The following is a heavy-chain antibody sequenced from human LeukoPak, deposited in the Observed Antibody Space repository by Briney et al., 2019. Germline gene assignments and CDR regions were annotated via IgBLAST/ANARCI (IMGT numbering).Heavy chain of an antibody. CDR2: INQDGSEK. Sequence: GGSLRLSCAASGFTFSSYWMSWVRQAPGRGLEWVANINQDGSEKYYVDSVKGRFTISRENAKNSLYLQMNSLRAGDTAVYYCARDLGAVGYFDLWGRGTKVIVSS. J-gene: IGHJ2*01. V-gene: IGHV3-7*01. CDR3: ARDLGAVGYFDL. CDR1: GFTFSSYW. D-gene: IGHD3-16*01.